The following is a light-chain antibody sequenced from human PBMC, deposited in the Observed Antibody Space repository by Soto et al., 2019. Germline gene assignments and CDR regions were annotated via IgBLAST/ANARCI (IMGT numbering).Light chain of an antibody. J-gene: IGLJ1*01. Sequence: QLVLTQPASVSGSPGQSITISCTGASSDVGSYNLFSWYQQHPGEAPKLMIYEGNKRPSGVSNRFSGSKSGNTASLTISGLQAEDEADYYCCSYAGSHYVFGTGTKLTVL. CDR1: SSDVGSYNL. V-gene: IGLV2-23*01. CDR3: CSYAGSHYV. CDR2: EGN.